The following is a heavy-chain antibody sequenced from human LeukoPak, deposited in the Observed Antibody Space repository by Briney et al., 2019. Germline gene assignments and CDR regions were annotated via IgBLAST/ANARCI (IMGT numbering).Heavy chain of an antibody. Sequence: GGSLRLSCAASGFTFSGYYMSWIRQAPGKGLEWVSFLSSSGDTIYYADSVRGRFTISRDNAKNSLYLQMNSLGAEDTAVYYCARDWGYDNDFDYWGQGTLVTVSS. D-gene: IGHD5-12*01. CDR3: ARDWGYDNDFDY. CDR1: GFTFSGYY. CDR2: LSSSGDTI. J-gene: IGHJ4*02. V-gene: IGHV3-11*04.